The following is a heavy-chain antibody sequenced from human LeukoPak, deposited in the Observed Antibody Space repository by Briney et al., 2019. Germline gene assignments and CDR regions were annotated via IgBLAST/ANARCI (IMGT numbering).Heavy chain of an antibody. CDR1: GFTFSSYA. CDR3: ARDRALQWLAPEGYGMDV. J-gene: IGHJ6*02. CDR2: ISYDGSNK. V-gene: IGHV3-30-3*01. D-gene: IGHD6-19*01. Sequence: PARSLRLSCAASGFTFSSYAMHWVRQAPGKGLEWVAVISYDGSNKYYADSVKGRFTISRDNSKNTLYLQMNSLRAEDTAVYYCARDRALQWLAPEGYGMDVWGQGTTVTVSS.